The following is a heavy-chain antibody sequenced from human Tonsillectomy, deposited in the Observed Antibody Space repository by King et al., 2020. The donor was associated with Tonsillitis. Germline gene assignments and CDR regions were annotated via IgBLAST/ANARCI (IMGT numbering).Heavy chain of an antibody. V-gene: IGHV3-21*01. J-gene: IGHJ3*02. CDR2: ISSSSSYI. Sequence: VQLVESGGGLVKPGGSLRLSCAASGFTFSSYSMNWVRQAPGKGLEWVSSISSSSSYIYYADSVKGRFTISRDNAKNSLYLQMNSLRAEDTAVYYCARVYTAMAKDAFDIWGQGTMVTVSS. D-gene: IGHD5-18*01. CDR3: ARVYTAMAKDAFDI. CDR1: GFTFSSYS.